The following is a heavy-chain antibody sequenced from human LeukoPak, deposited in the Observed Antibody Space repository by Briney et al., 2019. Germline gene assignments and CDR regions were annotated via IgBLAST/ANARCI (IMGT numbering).Heavy chain of an antibody. Sequence: ASVKGSCKVFGYTPTELSMPWGRQAPGKGVEWMGGFYPEDGETIYAQKFQGRVTMTEDTSTDTAYMELSSLRSEDTAVYYCATPYSSGWPRGYYYYYGMDVWGQGTTVTVSS. V-gene: IGHV1-24*01. J-gene: IGHJ6*02. CDR1: GYTPTELS. CDR3: ATPYSSGWPRGYYYYYGMDV. D-gene: IGHD6-19*01. CDR2: FYPEDGET.